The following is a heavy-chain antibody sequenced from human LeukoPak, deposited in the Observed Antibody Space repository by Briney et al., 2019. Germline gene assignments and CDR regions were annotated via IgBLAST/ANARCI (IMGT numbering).Heavy chain of an antibody. J-gene: IGHJ5*02. Sequence: GGSLRLSCAASGFTFSVYSMNWVRQSPGQGLEWVSSISSSSNFTFYADSVKGRFSISRDNAKDSLYLQINSLRAEDTAVYYCARAYCNNTSCYHNWFDLWGQGTLVIVSS. CDR1: GFTFSVYS. CDR2: ISSSSNFT. V-gene: IGHV3-21*01. CDR3: ARAYCNNTSCYHNWFDL. D-gene: IGHD2-2*01.